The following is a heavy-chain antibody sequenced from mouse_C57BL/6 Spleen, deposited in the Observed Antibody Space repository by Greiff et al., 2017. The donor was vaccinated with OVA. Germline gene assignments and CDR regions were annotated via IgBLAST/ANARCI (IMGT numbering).Heavy chain of an antibody. J-gene: IGHJ3*01. D-gene: IGHD1-3*01. Sequence: EVKLVESGGGLVKPGGSLKLSCAASGFTFSSYAMSWVRQTPEKRLEWVATISDGGSYTYYPDNVKGRFTISRDNAKNNLYLQMSHLKSEDTAMYYCARDEGLKKLAYWGQGTLVTVSA. CDR2: ISDGGSYT. CDR3: ARDEGLKKLAY. CDR1: GFTFSSYA. V-gene: IGHV5-4*01.